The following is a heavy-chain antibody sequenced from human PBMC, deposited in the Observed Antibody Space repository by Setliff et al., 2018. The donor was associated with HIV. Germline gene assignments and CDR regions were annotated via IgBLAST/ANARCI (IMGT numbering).Heavy chain of an antibody. D-gene: IGHD7-27*01. CDR3: ARQGNWEFDY. CDR2: ITSGSTYV. CDR1: GFTFTDYT. Sequence: KPGGSLRLSCAASGFTFTDYTMNWVRQAPGKGLEWVSSITSGSTYVNYADSVKGRFSISRDNSKNSLYLQMISLRAEDTALYYCARQGNWEFDYWGQGTRVTVS. J-gene: IGHJ4*02. V-gene: IGHV3-21*01.